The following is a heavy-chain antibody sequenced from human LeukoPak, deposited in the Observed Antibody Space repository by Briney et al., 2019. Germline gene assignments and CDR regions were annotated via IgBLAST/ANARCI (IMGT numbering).Heavy chain of an antibody. CDR2: MNPNSGNT. Sequence: ASVKVSCKASGYTFTSYDINWVRQATGQGLEWMGWMNPNSGNTGYAQMFQGRVTITRNTSISTAYMELSSLRSEDTAVYYCARGAGGSSHFDYWGQGTLVTVSS. D-gene: IGHD1-26*01. CDR3: ARGAGGSSHFDY. V-gene: IGHV1-8*03. CDR1: GYTFTSYD. J-gene: IGHJ4*02.